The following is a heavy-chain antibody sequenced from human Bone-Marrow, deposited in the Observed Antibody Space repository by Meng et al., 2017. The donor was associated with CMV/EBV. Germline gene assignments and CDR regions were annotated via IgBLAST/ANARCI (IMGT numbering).Heavy chain of an antibody. CDR2: IYSGGST. CDR1: GFTVSSNY. J-gene: IGHJ6*02. Sequence: GGSLRLSCAASGFTVSSNYMSWVRQAPGKGLEWVSVIYSGGSTYYADSVKGRFTISRDNAKNTLHLQMDNLRAEDTAVYYCARDPGHPAAGPGPSYYYGMDVWGQGATVTVSS. V-gene: IGHV3-53*01. D-gene: IGHD6-13*01. CDR3: ARDPGHPAAGPGPSYYYGMDV.